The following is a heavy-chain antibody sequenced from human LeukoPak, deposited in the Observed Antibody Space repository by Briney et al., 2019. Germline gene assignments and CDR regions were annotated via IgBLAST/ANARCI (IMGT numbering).Heavy chain of an antibody. CDR3: ARGIGLYGSTSYYHDY. CDR2: VSGGGNTI. CDR1: GFTFSGYT. Sequence: GGSLRLSCAASGFTFSGYTINWVRQPPGKGLEWLSSVSGGGNTIYYADSVKGRFVISRDNGKSSLFLQMNSLREEDTAVYYCARGIGLYGSTSYYHDYWGQGTLVTVSS. V-gene: IGHV3-48*02. J-gene: IGHJ4*02. D-gene: IGHD3-10*01.